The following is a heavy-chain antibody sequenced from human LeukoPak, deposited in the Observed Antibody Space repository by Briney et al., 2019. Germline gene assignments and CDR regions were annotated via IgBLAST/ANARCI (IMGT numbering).Heavy chain of an antibody. CDR2: IYYSGST. D-gene: IGHD5-18*01. J-gene: IGHJ4*02. V-gene: IGHV4-59*08. CDR3: ARVDTAMVSFDY. CDR1: GGSISTYY. Sequence: SETLSLTCTVSGGSISTYYWSWIRQPPGKGLEWIGYIYYSGSTNYNPSLKSRVTISVDTSKNQFSLKLSSVTAADTAVYYCARVDTAMVSFDYWGQGTLVTVSS.